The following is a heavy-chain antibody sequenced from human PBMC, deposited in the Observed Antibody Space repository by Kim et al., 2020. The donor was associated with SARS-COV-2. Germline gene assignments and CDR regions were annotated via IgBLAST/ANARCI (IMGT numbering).Heavy chain of an antibody. V-gene: IGHV3-23*01. J-gene: IGHJ3*02. D-gene: IGHD3-22*01. CDR2: ISGSGGST. CDR1: GFTFSSYA. Sequence: GGSLRLSCAASGFTFSSYAMSWVRQAPGKGLEWVSAISGSGGSTYYADSVKGRFTISRDNSKNTLYLQMNSLRAEDTAVYYCAKDTRDSSGYAPLDAFAIWGQGTMVTVSS. CDR3: AKDTRDSSGYAPLDAFAI.